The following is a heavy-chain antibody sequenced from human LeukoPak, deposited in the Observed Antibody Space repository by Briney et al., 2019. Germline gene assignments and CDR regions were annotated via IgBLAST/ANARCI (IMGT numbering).Heavy chain of an antibody. CDR3: ARVVQNGSGSYYSSFYYYYYMDV. CDR2: IYTSGST. Sequence: SETLSLTCTVSGGSISSYYWSWIRQPAGKGLEWIGRIYTSGSTNYNPSLKSRVTMSVDTSKNQFSLKLSSVTAADTAVYYCARVVQNGSGSYYSSFYYYYYMDVWGKGTTVTISS. V-gene: IGHV4-4*07. D-gene: IGHD3-10*01. J-gene: IGHJ6*03. CDR1: GGSISSYY.